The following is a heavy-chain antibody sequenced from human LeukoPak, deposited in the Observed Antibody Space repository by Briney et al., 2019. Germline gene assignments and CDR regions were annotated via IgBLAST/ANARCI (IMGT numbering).Heavy chain of an antibody. J-gene: IGHJ4*02. CDR1: GFTFSNYG. CDR2: ISYDGSNK. CDR3: AKDNVAAAGRYFDY. Sequence: PGRSLRLSCAASGFTFSNYGMHWVRQAPGKGLEWVALISYDGSNKYFADFVKGRFTISRDNSKNTLYLQMHSLRAEDTAVYYCAKDNVAAAGRYFDYWGQGTLVTVSS. D-gene: IGHD6-13*01. V-gene: IGHV3-30*18.